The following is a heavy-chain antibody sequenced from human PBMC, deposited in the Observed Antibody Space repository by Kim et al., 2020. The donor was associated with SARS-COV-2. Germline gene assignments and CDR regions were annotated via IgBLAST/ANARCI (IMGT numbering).Heavy chain of an antibody. V-gene: IGHV3-30*18. CDR2: ISYDGSNK. CDR1: GFTFSSYG. CDR3: PKALTHYCYSVL. D-gene: IGHD2-21*02. J-gene: IGHJ2*01. Sequence: GGSLRLSCAASGFTFSSYGMHWVRQAPGKGLEWVAVISYDGSNKYYADSVKGRFTISRDNSKNTLYLQMDSLRAEDTAVDYCPKALTHYCYSVLWGRGTL.